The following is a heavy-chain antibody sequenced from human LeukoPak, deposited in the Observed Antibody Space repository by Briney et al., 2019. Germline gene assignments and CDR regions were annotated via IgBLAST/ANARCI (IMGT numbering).Heavy chain of an antibody. V-gene: IGHV1-2*02. CDR1: GYTFTGYY. CDR3: ARGVVDYYGYYFDY. CDR2: INPNSGGT. J-gene: IGHJ4*02. D-gene: IGHD3-10*01. Sequence: ASVKVSCKASGYTFTGYYMHWVRQAPGQGLEWMGWINPNSGGTNYAQKFQGRVTMTRDTSISTAYMELSRLRSDDTAVYYCARGVVDYYGYYFDYWGQGTLVTVSS.